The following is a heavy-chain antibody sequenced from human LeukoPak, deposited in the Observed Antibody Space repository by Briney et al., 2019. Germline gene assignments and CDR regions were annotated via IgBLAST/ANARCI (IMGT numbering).Heavy chain of an antibody. CDR3: ARQNDYGSGSYWFDP. Sequence: KPSETLSLTCIVSGGPISRYYWSWLRQPPGKGLEWIGYIYYSGSTNYNPSLKSRVTISVDTSKNQFSLKLSSVTAADTAVYYCARQNDYGSGSYWFDPWGQGTLVTVSS. D-gene: IGHD3-10*01. CDR2: IYYSGST. J-gene: IGHJ5*02. CDR1: GGPISRYY. V-gene: IGHV4-59*08.